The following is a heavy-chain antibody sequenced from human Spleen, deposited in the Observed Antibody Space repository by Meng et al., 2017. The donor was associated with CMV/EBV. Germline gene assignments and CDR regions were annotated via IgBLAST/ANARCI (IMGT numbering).Heavy chain of an antibody. CDR2: VYYSGST. D-gene: IGHD6-13*01. V-gene: IGHV4-61*01. CDR3: ARFLKYSSSWFRVQ. J-gene: IGHJ4*02. Sequence: SETLSLTCTVSGGSLSSGNYYWSWIRQPPGKGLEWIGYVYYSGSTSYNPSLKSRVTLSVDTSKNQFSLKLSSVTAADTAVYYCARFLKYSSSWFRVQGGQGTLVTVSS. CDR1: GGSLSSGNYY.